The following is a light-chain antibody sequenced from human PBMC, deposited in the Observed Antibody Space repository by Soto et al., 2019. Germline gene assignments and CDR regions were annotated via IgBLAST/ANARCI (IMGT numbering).Light chain of an antibody. V-gene: IGKV1-9*01. CDR2: AAS. CDR3: LHLNSYSPDT. CDR1: QGISSY. J-gene: IGKJ3*01. Sequence: DLQLTQSPSFLSASVGDRITITCRASQGISSYLAWYQQKRGKAPKLLIFAASTLQTGVPSRFSGSGSGTEFTLTISSLQPEDFATYYCLHLNSYSPDTFGPGTKVDI.